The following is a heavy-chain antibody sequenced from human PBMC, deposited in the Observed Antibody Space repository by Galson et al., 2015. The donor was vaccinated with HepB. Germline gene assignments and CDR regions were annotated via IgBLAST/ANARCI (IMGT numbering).Heavy chain of an antibody. Sequence: SLRLSCAVSGFTFTSYSMDWVRQAPGKGLEWVSSISKSSSYMYYTDSVRGRFTISRDNAGNSLYLQMTGLRGEDTGVYYCARVDYTRPWDYYYMDVWGKGTTVTVSS. CDR1: GFTFTSYS. D-gene: IGHD4-11*01. J-gene: IGHJ6*03. CDR3: ARVDYTRPWDYYYMDV. CDR2: ISKSSSYM. V-gene: IGHV3-21*01.